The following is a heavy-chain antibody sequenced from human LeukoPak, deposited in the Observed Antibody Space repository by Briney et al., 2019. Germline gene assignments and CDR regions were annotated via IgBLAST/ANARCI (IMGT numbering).Heavy chain of an antibody. D-gene: IGHD3-22*01. V-gene: IGHV4-34*01. CDR2: INHSGST. CDR3: ARVAMIVVVITTPRYFDL. CDR1: GGAISRYY. Sequence: SETLSLTCTVSGGAISRYYCGWVRQPPGEGVGWVWGINHSGSTNYNPSLKSRVTISVDTSKNQFSLKLSSVPAADTAVYYCARVAMIVVVITTPRYFDLWGRGTLVTVSS. J-gene: IGHJ2*01.